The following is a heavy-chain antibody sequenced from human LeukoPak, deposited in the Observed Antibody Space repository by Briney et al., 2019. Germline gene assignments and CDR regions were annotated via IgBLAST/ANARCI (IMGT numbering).Heavy chain of an antibody. CDR2: IYRSGST. CDR3: AASSGWYDGYYFDY. Sequence: PSETLSLTCAVSGGSISSSNWWSWVRQPPGKGLEWIGEIYRSGSTNYNPSLKSRVTISVDKSKNQFSLKLSSVTAADTAVYYCAASSGWYDGYYFDYWGQGTLVTVSS. J-gene: IGHJ4*02. D-gene: IGHD6-19*01. V-gene: IGHV4-4*02. CDR1: GGSISSSNW.